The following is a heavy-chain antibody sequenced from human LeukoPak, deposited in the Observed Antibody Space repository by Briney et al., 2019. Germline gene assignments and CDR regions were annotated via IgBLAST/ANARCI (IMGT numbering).Heavy chain of an antibody. Sequence: GGSLRLSCAASGFTFSSYEMNWVRQAPGKGLEWVSYISSSGSTIYYADSVKGRFTISRDNAKNSLYLQMNSLRAEDTAVYYCARVQYSGSYHYFDYWGQGTLVAVSS. CDR1: GFTFSSYE. J-gene: IGHJ4*02. CDR3: ARVQYSGSYHYFDY. D-gene: IGHD1-26*01. CDR2: ISSSGSTI. V-gene: IGHV3-48*03.